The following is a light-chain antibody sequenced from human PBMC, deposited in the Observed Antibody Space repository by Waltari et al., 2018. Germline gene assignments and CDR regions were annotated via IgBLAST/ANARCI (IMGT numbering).Light chain of an antibody. Sequence: SCSAHNSVTDHLAGYQLNPGEAPGLLMYEACNRATGIPARFRGSGSGTDFTLTISNLEPVDSAVCYGRQRSKWPLTFGGGTKVEIK. V-gene: IGKV3-11*01. CDR2: EAC. CDR3: RQRSKWPLT. CDR1: NSVTDH. J-gene: IGKJ4*01.